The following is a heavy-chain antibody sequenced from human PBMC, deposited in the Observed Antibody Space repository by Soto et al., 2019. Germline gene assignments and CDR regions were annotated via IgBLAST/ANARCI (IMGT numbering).Heavy chain of an antibody. V-gene: IGHV3-74*01. CDR1: EFTFSSYW. CDR3: ARDGYNWDYYYYYYIDV. Sequence: GGSLRLSCAASEFTFSSYWMHWVRQAPGKGLVWVSRINSDGSSTSHADSVKGRFTISRDNAKNTLYLQMNSLRAEDTAVYYCARDGYNWDYYYYYYIDVWGKGTTVTVSS. CDR2: INSDGSST. J-gene: IGHJ6*03. D-gene: IGHD5-12*01.